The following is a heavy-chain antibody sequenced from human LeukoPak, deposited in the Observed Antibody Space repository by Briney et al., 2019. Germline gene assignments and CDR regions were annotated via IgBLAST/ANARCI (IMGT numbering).Heavy chain of an antibody. CDR3: TRDLYYDFWSGFDY. J-gene: IGHJ4*02. Sequence: GGSLRLSCTASGFTFGDYAMSWVRQAPGKGPEGVGFIRSKAYGGTTEYAASVKGRFTISRDDSKSIANLQMNSLKTEDTAVYYCTRDLYYDFWSGFDYWGQGTLVTVSS. CDR2: IRSKAYGGTT. CDR1: GFTFGDYA. V-gene: IGHV3-49*04. D-gene: IGHD3-3*01.